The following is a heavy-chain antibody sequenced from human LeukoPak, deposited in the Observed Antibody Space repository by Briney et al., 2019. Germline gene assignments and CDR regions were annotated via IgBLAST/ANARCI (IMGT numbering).Heavy chain of an antibody. D-gene: IGHD3-3*01. CDR1: GLTVGDYD. CDR2: IRSKAYGGTT. CDR3: TRGRCLHFLVWSIN. J-gene: IGHJ4*02. V-gene: IGHV3-49*03. Sequence: PGGSLRLSCTGAGLTVGDYDISSLRQAPGKGLEWVGFIRSKAYGGTTEYAASVKGRFTISRDDSKSIAYLQMNSLKTEDRGIYYCTRGRCLHFLVWSINSGQGTLVTVSS.